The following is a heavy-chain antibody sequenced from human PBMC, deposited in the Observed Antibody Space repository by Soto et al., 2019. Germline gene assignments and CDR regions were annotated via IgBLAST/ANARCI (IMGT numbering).Heavy chain of an antibody. V-gene: IGHV3-33*08. CDR1: GFSFSSYW. CDR3: AREKGAEVYYYYGMDV. J-gene: IGHJ6*02. Sequence: GGSLRLSCAASGFSFSSYWMHWVRQAPGKGLVWVSGIKYDGSNKYYADSVKGRFTISRDNSKNTLYLQMNSLRAEDTAVYYCAREKGAEVYYYYGMDVWGQGTTVTVS. CDR2: IKYDGSNK.